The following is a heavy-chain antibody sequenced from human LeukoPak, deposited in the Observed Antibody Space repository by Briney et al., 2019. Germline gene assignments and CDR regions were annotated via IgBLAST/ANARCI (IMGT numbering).Heavy chain of an antibody. J-gene: IGHJ4*02. D-gene: IGHD1-26*01. Sequence: ASVKVSCKASGYTFTSYYMHWVRQAPGQGLEWMGIINPSGGSTSYAQKFQGRVTMTRDTSTSTVYMELSSLRSEDTAVYYCARETSGSYCGSYFDYWGQGTLVTVSS. V-gene: IGHV1-46*01. CDR2: INPSGGST. CDR3: ARETSGSYCGSYFDY. CDR1: GYTFTSYY.